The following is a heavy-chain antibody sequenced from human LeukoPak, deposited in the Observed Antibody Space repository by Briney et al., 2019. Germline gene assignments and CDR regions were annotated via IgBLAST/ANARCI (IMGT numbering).Heavy chain of an antibody. CDR3: ARLEDSSGWYVRGDY. D-gene: IGHD6-19*01. J-gene: IGHJ4*02. CDR2: INPNSGGT. V-gene: IGHV1-2*06. Sequence: GASVKVSCKASGYTFTGYYVHWVRQAPGQGLEWMGRINPNSGGTNYAQKFQGRVTMTRDTSISTAYMELSRLRSDDTAVYYCARLEDSSGWYVRGDYWGQGTLVAVSS. CDR1: GYTFTGYY.